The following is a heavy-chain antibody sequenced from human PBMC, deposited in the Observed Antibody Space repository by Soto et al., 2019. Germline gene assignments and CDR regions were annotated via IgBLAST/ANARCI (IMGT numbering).Heavy chain of an antibody. J-gene: IGHJ4*02. Sequence: EVQLVESGGGLVKPGGFLRLSCAASGFTFSSYSMNWVRQAPGKGLEWVSSISSSGNYIYYADSVRGRFTISRDNAKNSLYLQMYSLRAEDTAVYYCANEPHYWGQGTLVTVSS. V-gene: IGHV3-21*01. CDR3: ANEPHY. CDR2: ISSSGNYI. CDR1: GFTFSSYS.